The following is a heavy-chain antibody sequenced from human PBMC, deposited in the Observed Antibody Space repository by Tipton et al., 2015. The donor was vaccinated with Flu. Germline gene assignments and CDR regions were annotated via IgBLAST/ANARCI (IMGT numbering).Heavy chain of an antibody. V-gene: IGHV4-4*02. Sequence: GSLRLSCAVSGDSITNSNWWSWVRQPPGKGLEWIGEIFHSGSTNYNLALRSRVTISVDMSKNHFSLKLTSVTASDTAMYYCVRILGKIDYYYYGMDVWGQGTTVTVSS. CDR2: IFHSGST. CDR1: GDSITNSNW. J-gene: IGHJ6*02. D-gene: IGHD7-27*01. CDR3: VRILGKIDYYYYGMDV.